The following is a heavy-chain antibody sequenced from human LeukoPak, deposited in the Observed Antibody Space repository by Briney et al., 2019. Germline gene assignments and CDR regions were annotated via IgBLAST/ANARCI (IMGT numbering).Heavy chain of an antibody. V-gene: IGHV4-31*03. CDR1: GGSISSCGYY. Sequence: SQTLSLTCTVSGGSISSCGYYWSWIRQHPGKGLEWIGYIYYSGSTYYNPSLKSRVTISVDTSKNQFSLKLSSVTAADTAVYYCARDLGRSYYYYYYGMDVWGQGTTVTVSS. J-gene: IGHJ6*02. CDR3: ARDLGRSYYYYYYGMDV. CDR2: IYYSGST. D-gene: IGHD7-27*01.